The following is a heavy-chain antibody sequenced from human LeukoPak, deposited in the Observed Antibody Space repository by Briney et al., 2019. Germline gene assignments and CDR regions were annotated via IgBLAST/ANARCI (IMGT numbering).Heavy chain of an antibody. CDR3: ARDTLLYGSGSSGFDY. V-gene: IGHV1-18*01. CDR2: ISAYNGNT. CDR1: GYTFTSYG. D-gene: IGHD3-10*01. J-gene: IGHJ4*02. Sequence: ASVKVSCKASGYTFTSYGISWVRQAPGQGLEWMGWISAYNGNTNYAQKLQGRVTMTTDTSTSTAYMELRSLRSDDTAVYYCARDTLLYGSGSSGFDYWGQGTLVTVSS.